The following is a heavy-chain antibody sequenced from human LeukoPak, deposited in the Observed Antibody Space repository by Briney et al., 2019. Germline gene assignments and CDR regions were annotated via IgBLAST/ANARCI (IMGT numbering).Heavy chain of an antibody. CDR1: GGTFSSYA. V-gene: IGHV1-69*13. D-gene: IGHD2-2*01. CDR2: IIPIFGTA. CDR3: ARDTRYCSSTSCSPDPFVI. J-gene: IGHJ3*02. Sequence: ASVKVSCKASGGTFSSYAISWVRQAPGQGLEWMGGIIPIFGTANYAQKFQGRVTITADESTSTAYMELSSLRSEDTAVYYCARDTRYCSSTSCSPDPFVIWGQGTMVTVSS.